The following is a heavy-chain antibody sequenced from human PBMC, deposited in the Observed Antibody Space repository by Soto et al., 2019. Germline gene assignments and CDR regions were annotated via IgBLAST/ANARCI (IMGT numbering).Heavy chain of an antibody. CDR3: VTGYSCFDY. CDR1: AVSISSVYYY. CDR2: IYHSGST. Sequence: QVQLQESGPGLVKPSQTLSLTCPVSAVSISSVYYYWSWIRQPPGKGLEWIGYIYHSGSTFSNPSLQSRVTRSIDTSKNQFSLKLSSVTAADTAVYYCVTGYSCFDYWGQGSLVTVSS. V-gene: IGHV4-30-4*01. J-gene: IGHJ4*02. D-gene: IGHD2-15*01.